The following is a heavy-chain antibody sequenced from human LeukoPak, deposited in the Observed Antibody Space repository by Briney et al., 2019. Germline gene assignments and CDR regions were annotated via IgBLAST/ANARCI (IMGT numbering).Heavy chain of an antibody. CDR2: IIPIFGTA. Sequence: ASVKVSCKASGGTFSSYAISWVRQAPGQGLEWMGGIIPIFGTANYAREFQGRVTITADESTSTAYMELSSLRSEDTAVYYCARRIAVAGSVYFDYWGQGTLVTVSS. J-gene: IGHJ4*02. CDR3: ARRIAVAGSVYFDY. V-gene: IGHV1-69*13. D-gene: IGHD6-19*01. CDR1: GGTFSSYA.